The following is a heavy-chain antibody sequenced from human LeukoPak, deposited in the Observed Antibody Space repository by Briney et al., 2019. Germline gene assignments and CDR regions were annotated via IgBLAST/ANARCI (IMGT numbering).Heavy chain of an antibody. CDR3: ASYDILTGSWDY. D-gene: IGHD3-9*01. V-gene: IGHV4-38-2*02. CDR1: GYSIGSGYY. J-gene: IGHJ4*02. CDR2: IYHSGST. Sequence: SETLSLTCTVSGYSIGSGYYWGWIRQPPGKGLEWIGSIYHSGSTYYNPSLKSRVTISVDTSKNQFSLKLSSVTAADTAVYYCASYDILTGSWDYWGQGTLVTVSS.